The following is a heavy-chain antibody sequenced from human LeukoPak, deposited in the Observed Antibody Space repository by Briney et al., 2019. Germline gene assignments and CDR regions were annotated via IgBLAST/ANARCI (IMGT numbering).Heavy chain of an antibody. CDR1: GFTFSSYW. Sequence: GGSLRLSCEASGFTFSSYWMHWVRQTPGKGLMWVARIKSDGSTIYADSVQGRFTISRDNAKNMVDLQMNSLRDDDTAIYYCTRAITYFYGSVTYDWFASWGQGTRVTVSS. V-gene: IGHV3-74*01. CDR3: TRAITYFYGSVTYDWFAS. D-gene: IGHD3-10*01. J-gene: IGHJ5*01. CDR2: IKSDGST.